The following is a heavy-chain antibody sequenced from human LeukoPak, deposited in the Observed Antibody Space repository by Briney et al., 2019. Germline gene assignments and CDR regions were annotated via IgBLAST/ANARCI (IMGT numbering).Heavy chain of an antibody. J-gene: IGHJ4*02. V-gene: IGHV3-66*01. Sequence: GGSLRLSCAASGFTVSSNYMSWVRQAPGKVLEWLSVIYSGGSTYYADSVKGRFTISRDNSKNTLYLQMNSLRAEDTAVYYCARGATMVRGVIDYWGQGTLVTVSS. CDR2: IYSGGST. D-gene: IGHD3-10*01. CDR3: ARGATMVRGVIDY. CDR1: GFTVSSNY.